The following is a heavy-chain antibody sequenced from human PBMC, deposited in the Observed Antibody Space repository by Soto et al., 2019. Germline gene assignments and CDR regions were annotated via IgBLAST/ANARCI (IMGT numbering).Heavy chain of an antibody. Sequence: SETLSLTCTVSGGSISNVYWSWIRQPPGKRLEWIGYIYNSGSTSYNPSLKSRVTISLDTSKNQFSLDLNSVTAADTAVYFCARGGLNRFDPCGQGALVIVSS. CDR1: GGSISNVY. CDR3: ARGGLNRFDP. V-gene: IGHV4-59*01. D-gene: IGHD3-16*01. CDR2: IYNSGST. J-gene: IGHJ5*02.